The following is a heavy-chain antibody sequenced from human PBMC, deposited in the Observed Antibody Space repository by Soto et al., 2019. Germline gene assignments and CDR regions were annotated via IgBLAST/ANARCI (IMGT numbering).Heavy chain of an antibody. D-gene: IGHD3-3*01. V-gene: IGHV3-48*03. CDR2: ISSSGSTI. CDR1: GFTFSSYE. J-gene: IGHJ4*02. CDR3: ARSYYDFWSGYLHQPQY. Sequence: GGSLRLSCAASGFTFSSYEMNWVRQAPGKGLEWVSYISSSGSTIYYADSVKGRFTISRDNAKNSLYLQMNSLRAEDTAVYYCARSYYDFWSGYLHQPQYWGQGNLVTVSS.